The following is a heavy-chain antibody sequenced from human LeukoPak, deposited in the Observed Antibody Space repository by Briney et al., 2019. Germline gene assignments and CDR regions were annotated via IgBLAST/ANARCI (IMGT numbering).Heavy chain of an antibody. V-gene: IGHV4-31*03. D-gene: IGHD1-20*01. Sequence: SQTLSLTCTVSGGSITTGGYYWNWIRQHPGEGLEWIGYIFYNGNTYYNPSLKGRVTISLDRPNNQFSLNLSSVTAADTAIYYCATAITGTSPGFDYWGQGTLVTVSS. CDR3: ATAITGTSPGFDY. J-gene: IGHJ4*02. CDR1: GGSITTGGYY. CDR2: IFYNGNT.